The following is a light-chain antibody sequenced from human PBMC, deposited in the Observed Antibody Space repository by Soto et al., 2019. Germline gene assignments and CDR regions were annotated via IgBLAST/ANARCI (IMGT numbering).Light chain of an antibody. CDR3: GSWDSSLSAYA. V-gene: IGLV1-51*01. J-gene: IGLJ1*01. CDR2: DDN. CDR1: SSNIGGSS. Sequence: QSVLTQPPSVSAAPGQKVTISCSGSSSNIGGSSVSWYQQLPGTAPKLLIYDDNKRPSGIPDRFSGSKSGTSATLGITGFQTGDEADYYCGSWDSSLSAYAFGTGTKVTVL.